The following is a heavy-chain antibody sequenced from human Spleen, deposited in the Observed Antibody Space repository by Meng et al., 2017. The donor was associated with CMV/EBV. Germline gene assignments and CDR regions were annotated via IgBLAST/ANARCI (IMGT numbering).Heavy chain of an antibody. Sequence: SGYTLNDYYRHWVRQAPGQGLEWMGRIHPYIGFTTYAQKFQGRVTMTRDTSINTAYMELNSLRSDDTAVYYCAREADYSDYGTFDPWGQGTLVTVSS. D-gene: IGHD4-11*01. J-gene: IGHJ5*02. CDR3: AREADYSDYGTFDP. V-gene: IGHV1-2*06. CDR1: GYTLNDYY. CDR2: IHPYIGFT.